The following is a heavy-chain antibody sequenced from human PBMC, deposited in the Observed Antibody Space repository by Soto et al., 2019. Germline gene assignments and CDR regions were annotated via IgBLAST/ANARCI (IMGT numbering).Heavy chain of an antibody. CDR3: ACQSQSGPFYSYYGMDV. D-gene: IGHD3-10*01. Sequence: SQTLSLTCTVSGGSISNYYWDWIRQPAGKGLEWIGRIYTSGSTNYNPSLKSRVTMSVDTSKNQFSLNLNSVTAAATAVYYCACQSQSGPFYSYYGMDVWGQGTPVTVS. J-gene: IGHJ6*02. CDR1: GGSISNYY. V-gene: IGHV4-4*07. CDR2: IYTSGST.